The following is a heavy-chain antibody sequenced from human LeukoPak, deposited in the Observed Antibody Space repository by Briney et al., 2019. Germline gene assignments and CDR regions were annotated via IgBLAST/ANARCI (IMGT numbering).Heavy chain of an antibody. CDR1: GYTFNAYY. J-gene: IGHJ4*02. CDR2: INPNSGGT. D-gene: IGHD5-18*01. V-gene: IGHV1-2*02. CDR3: ARARAMEGYYFDY. Sequence: ASVKVSCKASGYTFNAYYMYWVRQAPGQGLEWMGWINPNSGGTNYAQKFQGRVTMTRDTSISTAYMELSRLRSEDTAVYYCARARAMEGYYFDYWGQGTLVTVSS.